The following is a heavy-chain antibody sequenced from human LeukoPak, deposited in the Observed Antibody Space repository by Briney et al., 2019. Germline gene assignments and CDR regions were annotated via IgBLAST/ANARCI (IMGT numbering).Heavy chain of an antibody. CDR1: TFSSYA. CDR3: ARIESEYSSSSRKTTYYYYGMDV. CDR2: IYYSGST. Sequence: TFSSYAMSLVRQAPGKGLEWIGSIYYSGSTYYNPSLKSRVTISVDTSKNQFSLKLSSVTAADTAVYYCARIESEYSSSSRKTTYYYYGMDVWGQGTTVTVSS. J-gene: IGHJ6*02. D-gene: IGHD6-6*01. V-gene: IGHV4-39*01.